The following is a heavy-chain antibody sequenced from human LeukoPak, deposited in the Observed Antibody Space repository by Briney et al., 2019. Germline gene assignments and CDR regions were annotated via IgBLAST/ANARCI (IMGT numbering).Heavy chain of an antibody. CDR3: ATSFRDGYND. V-gene: IGHV1-24*01. CDR2: FDPEDGET. D-gene: IGHD5-24*01. J-gene: IGHJ4*02. Sequence: ASVKVSCKASGGTFSSYAISWVRQAPGKGLEWMGGFDPEDGETIYAQKFQGRVTMTEDTSTDTAYMELSSLRSEDTAVYYCATSFRDGYNDWGQGTLVTVSS. CDR1: GGTFSSYA.